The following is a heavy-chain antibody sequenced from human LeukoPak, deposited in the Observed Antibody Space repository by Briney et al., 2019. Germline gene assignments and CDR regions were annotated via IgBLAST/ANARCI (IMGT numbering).Heavy chain of an antibody. CDR3: ARDAEDFDY. V-gene: IGHV1-2*06. CDR2: INPSSGGT. D-gene: IGHD1-14*01. Sequence: ASVKVSCKASGGTFSSYAISWVRQAPGQGLEWMGRINPSSGGTNYAQKFQGRVTMTRDTSISTAYMELSRLSSDDTAVYYCARDAEDFDYWGQGTLVTVSS. J-gene: IGHJ4*02. CDR1: GGTFSSYA.